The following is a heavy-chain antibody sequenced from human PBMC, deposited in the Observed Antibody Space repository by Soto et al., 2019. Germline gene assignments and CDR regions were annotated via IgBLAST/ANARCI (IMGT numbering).Heavy chain of an antibody. Sequence: GGSLRLSCAASGFTFSNAWMSWVRQAPGKGLEWVGRIKSKTDGGTTDYAAPVKGRFTISRDDSKNTLYLQMNSLKTEDTAVYYCTTILIYRFSGWYRELDYWGQGTLVTVSS. CDR3: TTILIYRFSGWYRELDY. J-gene: IGHJ4*02. CDR1: GFTFSNAW. D-gene: IGHD6-19*01. CDR2: IKSKTDGGTT. V-gene: IGHV3-15*01.